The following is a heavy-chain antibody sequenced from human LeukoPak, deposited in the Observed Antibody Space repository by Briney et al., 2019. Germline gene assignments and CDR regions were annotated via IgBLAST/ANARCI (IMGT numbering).Heavy chain of an antibody. CDR1: GFTFSNYD. V-gene: IGHV3-13*01. CDR2: IGTGGHT. D-gene: IGHD5-24*01. J-gene: IGHJ3*01. CDR3: TRGGLEAPCDV. Sequence: GGSLRLSCSASGFTFSNYDMHWVRQAQGKGLEWVSSIGTGGHTYYAPSVKGRFTISRENYKNSLYLQMNSLGAGDTAIYYCTRGGLEAPCDVWGQGTMVAVSS.